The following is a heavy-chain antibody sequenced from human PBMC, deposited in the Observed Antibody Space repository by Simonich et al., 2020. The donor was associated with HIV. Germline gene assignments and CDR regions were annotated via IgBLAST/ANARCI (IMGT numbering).Heavy chain of an antibody. V-gene: IGHV4-38-2*01. J-gene: IGHJ4*02. D-gene: IGHD3-10*01. CDR2: YHHGSS. CDR3: GRTNYGSGIDY. Sequence: QVQLQESGPGLVKPSETLSLTCAVSGYSVSSAYYWGWIRQPPGKGLEWIGTYHHGSSHYTPALKSRHTISVDMSKNQVYLNLSSVTAADTAVYYCGRTNYGSGIDYWGQGTLVTVSS. CDR1: GYSVSSAYY.